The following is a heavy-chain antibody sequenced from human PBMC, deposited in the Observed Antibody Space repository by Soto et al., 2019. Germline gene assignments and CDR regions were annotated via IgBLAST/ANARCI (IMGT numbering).Heavy chain of an antibody. CDR2: IIPLFGTT. J-gene: IGHJ4*02. CDR3: ARLDSTMITFHY. V-gene: IGHV1-69*06. D-gene: IGHD5-18*01. Sequence: QVQLVQSGAEVKKPGSSVKISCKTSGDSFKNYAIGWVRQVPGQGLEWTGSIIPLFGTTNYARIFEGRGPITADKSTTTVYMELGSLRSEDTAVYYCARLDSTMITFHYWGQGTLVTVSS. CDR1: GDSFKNYA.